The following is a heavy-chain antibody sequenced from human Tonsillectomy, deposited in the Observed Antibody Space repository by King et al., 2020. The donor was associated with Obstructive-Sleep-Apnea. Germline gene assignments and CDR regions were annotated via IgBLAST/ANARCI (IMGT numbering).Heavy chain of an antibody. Sequence: VQLVESGGGVVQPGRSLRLSCAASEFTFSSYGMHWVRQAPGKGLEWVAVISYDGSNKYYADSVKGRFTISRDNSKNTLYLQMNSLRAEDTAVYYCAKVQVVKQLGNGIGRSGMHVWRQGPTVTVSS. D-gene: IGHD2-15*01. CDR2: ISYDGSNK. CDR1: EFTFSSYG. J-gene: IGHJ6*02. CDR3: AKVQVVKQLGNGIGRSGMHV. V-gene: IGHV3-30*18.